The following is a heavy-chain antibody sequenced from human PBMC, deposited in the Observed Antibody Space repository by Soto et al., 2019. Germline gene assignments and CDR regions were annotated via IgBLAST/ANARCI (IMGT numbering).Heavy chain of an antibody. CDR3: ARWVGGSMSDNSGKYDS. CDR2: VSYDGSKK. CDR1: GFTFSRNG. J-gene: IGHJ5*01. V-gene: IGHV3-30*03. Sequence: QVKLVESGGGVVQPGTSLRLTCAGSGFTFSRNGMHWFRQAPGKGLEWVALVSYDGSKKYYVDSVKGRFTISRDNSENTLYLQMNSLRAEDTAVYYCARWVGGSMSDNSGKYDSWGQGTLVTVSS. D-gene: IGHD3-22*01.